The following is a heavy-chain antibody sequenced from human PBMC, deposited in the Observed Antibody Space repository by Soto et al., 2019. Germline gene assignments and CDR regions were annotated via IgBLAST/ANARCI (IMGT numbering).Heavy chain of an antibody. Sequence: ASVKVSCKASDYTFTSYAISWVRQAPGQGLEWMGWITTSNANTHYAQKLQGRISMTTDTSTTTANMELRSLRSDDTVLYYCARVAPGKGFGDYAFDIWGQGTVVTVSS. D-gene: IGHD3-10*01. CDR1: DYTFTSYA. V-gene: IGHV1-18*01. CDR3: ARVAPGKGFGDYAFDI. CDR2: ITTSNANT. J-gene: IGHJ3*02.